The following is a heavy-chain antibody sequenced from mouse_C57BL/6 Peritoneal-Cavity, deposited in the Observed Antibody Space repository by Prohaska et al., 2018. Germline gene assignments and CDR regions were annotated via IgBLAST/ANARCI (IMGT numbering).Heavy chain of an antibody. V-gene: IGHV5-9*01. CDR2: ISCGGGNT. Sequence: EVMLVESGGGLVKPGGSLTLSCAASGFTFSSYTMSWVRQTPEKRRVWVATISCGGGNTYYPDSVKGRFTISRDNSKNTLYMQMGSMRLEETVLYVCARQSVIYYDDDDAMDYWGQGTSVTVSS. D-gene: IGHD2-4*01. CDR1: GFTFSSYT. J-gene: IGHJ4*01. CDR3: ARQSVIYYDDDDAMDY.